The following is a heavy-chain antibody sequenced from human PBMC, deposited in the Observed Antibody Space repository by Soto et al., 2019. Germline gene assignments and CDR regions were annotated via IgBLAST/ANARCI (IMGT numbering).Heavy chain of an antibody. Sequence: ESLKISCRGSGYNFINYWIGWVRQMPGKGLEWMGVIYPGDSDTRYSPSFEGQVSISADKSISTAYLQWSSLKASDTAIYYCARGKLERRFSWFDPWGQGTLVTVSS. D-gene: IGHD1-1*01. V-gene: IGHV5-51*01. J-gene: IGHJ5*02. CDR2: IYPGDSDT. CDR1: GYNFINYW. CDR3: ARGKLERRFSWFDP.